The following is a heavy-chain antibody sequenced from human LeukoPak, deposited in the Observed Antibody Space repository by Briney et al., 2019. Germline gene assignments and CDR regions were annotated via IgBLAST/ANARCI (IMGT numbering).Heavy chain of an antibody. J-gene: IGHJ6*02. CDR3: ARRIAMVRGDYGMDV. Sequence: NTGESLKISCKGSGYSFTSYWIGWVLQMPGKGLEWMVIIYPGDSDTRYSPSFQGQVTISADKSISTAYLQWSSLKASDTAMYYCARRIAMVRGDYGMDVWGQGTTVTVSS. D-gene: IGHD3-10*01. V-gene: IGHV5-51*01. CDR2: IYPGDSDT. CDR1: GYSFTSYW.